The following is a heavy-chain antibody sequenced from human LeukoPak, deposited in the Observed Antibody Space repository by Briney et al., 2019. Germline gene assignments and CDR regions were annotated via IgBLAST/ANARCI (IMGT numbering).Heavy chain of an antibody. Sequence: PSETLSLTWTVLGGRWEGHGWVKRGYPQGKGLECIGEINRSGSPNYNPSLKSRVTISVDTSKRLLSLKLKFVTASSSAVYYCAIEKTSVTVAGGYYYLYYGNVWGKGTTVTVSS. V-gene: IGHV4-34*01. D-gene: IGHD2-15*01. CDR1: GGRWEGHG. CDR3: AIEKTSVTVAGGYYYLYYGNV. CDR2: INRSGSP. J-gene: IGHJ6*03.